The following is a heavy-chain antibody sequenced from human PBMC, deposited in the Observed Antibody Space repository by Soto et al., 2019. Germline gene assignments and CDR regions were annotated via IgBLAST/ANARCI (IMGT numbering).Heavy chain of an antibody. CDR3: ATRSPALDY. Sequence: QVQLVQSGPEVKKPGASVKVSCKTSGYTFTRYGISWVRQAPGQGLEWMGWITTDKGKTTYAQKFQGRVTMTTDTSTSTAYMELRSLTSDDTAVYYWATRSPALDYWGQGTLVIVAS. CDR2: ITTDKGKT. J-gene: IGHJ4*02. CDR1: GYTFTRYG. V-gene: IGHV1-18*01.